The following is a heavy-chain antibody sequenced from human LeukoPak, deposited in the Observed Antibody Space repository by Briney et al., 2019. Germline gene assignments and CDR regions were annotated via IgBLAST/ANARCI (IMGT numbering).Heavy chain of an antibody. D-gene: IGHD4-23*01. CDR3: AKDFGNSFDY. CDR2: IRYDGSNK. Sequence: PGGSLRLSCAASGFTFSSYGMHWVRQAPGKGLEWVAFIRYDGSNKYYADSVKGRFTISRDNSKSTLYLQMNSLRAEDTAVYYCAKDFGNSFDYWGQGTLVTVSS. V-gene: IGHV3-30*02. J-gene: IGHJ4*02. CDR1: GFTFSSYG.